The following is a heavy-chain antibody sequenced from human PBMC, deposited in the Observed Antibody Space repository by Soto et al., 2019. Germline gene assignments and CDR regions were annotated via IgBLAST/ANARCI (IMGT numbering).Heavy chain of an antibody. CDR2: IIPIFGTA. D-gene: IGHD1-26*01. V-gene: IGHV1-69*12. CDR3: ARSPTVHSGSYQFDP. CDR1: GGTFSSYA. J-gene: IGHJ5*02. Sequence: QVQLVQSGAEVKKPGSSVKVSCKASGGTFSSYAISWVRQAPGQGLEWMGGIIPIFGTANYALKFQGRVTITADESTSTAYMELSSLRSEDTAVYHCARSPTVHSGSYQFDPWGQGTLVTVSS.